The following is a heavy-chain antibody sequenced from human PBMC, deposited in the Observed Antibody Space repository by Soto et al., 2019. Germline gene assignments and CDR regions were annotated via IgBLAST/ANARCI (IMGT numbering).Heavy chain of an antibody. J-gene: IGHJ4*02. D-gene: IGHD6-19*01. CDR3: AKSPPAVAGYCDY. CDR2: TSYDGSSG. Sequence: QVQLVESGGGVVQPGRSLRLSCAASGFTFSSSGMHWVRQAPGKGLEWVAVTSYDGSSGYYADSVRGRFIISRDNSKNTLYLQMNSLRAEDTAVYYCAKSPPAVAGYCDYWGQGTLVTVSS. V-gene: IGHV3-30*18. CDR1: GFTFSSSG.